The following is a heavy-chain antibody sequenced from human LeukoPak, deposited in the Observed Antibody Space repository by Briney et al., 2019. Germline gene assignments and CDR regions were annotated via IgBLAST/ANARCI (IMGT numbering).Heavy chain of an antibody. CDR2: INHSGST. D-gene: IGHD6-19*01. CDR1: GGSFSGYY. Sequence: SETLSLTCVVYGGSFSGYYWSWIRQPPGKGLEWIGEINHSGSTNYNPSLKSRVTISVDTSKNQFSLKLSSVTAADTAVYYCARSGSGWQNWFDPWGQGTLVTVSS. V-gene: IGHV4-34*01. J-gene: IGHJ5*02. CDR3: ARSGSGWQNWFDP.